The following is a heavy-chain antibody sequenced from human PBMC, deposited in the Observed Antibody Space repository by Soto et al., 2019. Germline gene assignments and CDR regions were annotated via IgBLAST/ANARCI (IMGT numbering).Heavy chain of an antibody. CDR1: EFNFSSYW. CDR3: ARVSLLAAARPSGYYYYYYGMDV. CDR2: INSDGSST. D-gene: IGHD6-6*01. V-gene: IGHV3-74*01. J-gene: IGHJ6*02. Sequence: PVGSLRHSCAASEFNFSSYWMHWIRQTPGKGLVWVSRINSDGSSTSYADSVKGRFTISRDNAKNTLYLQMNSLRAEDTAVYYCARVSLLAAARPSGYYYYYYGMDVWGQGTTVTVSS.